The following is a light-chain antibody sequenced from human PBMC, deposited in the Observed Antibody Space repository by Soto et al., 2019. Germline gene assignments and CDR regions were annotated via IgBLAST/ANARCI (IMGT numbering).Light chain of an antibody. CDR3: PQYNSYPWS. V-gene: IGKV1-5*03. CDR1: QSIRSW. J-gene: IGKJ1*01. CDR2: KAS. Sequence: DIQMTQSPSTLSASVGDRVTITCRASQSIRSWLAWYQQKPGKAPKLLIYKASSLESGVPSRFSGGGSGTEFTLTIISLQPDDFATYSCPQYNSYPWSFGQGTKVEIK.